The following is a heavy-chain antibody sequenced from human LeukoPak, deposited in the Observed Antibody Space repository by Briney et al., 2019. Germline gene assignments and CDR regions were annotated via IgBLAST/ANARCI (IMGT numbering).Heavy chain of an antibody. CDR3: ARLKSGNPYCSSTSCYPSPYYYYYMDV. CDR1: GGSISSSNW. CDR2: IYHSGST. J-gene: IGHJ6*03. V-gene: IGHV4-4*02. D-gene: IGHD2-2*01. Sequence: PSETLSLTCAVSGGSISSSNWWSWVRQPPGQGLEWIGEIYHSGSTNYNPSLKSRVTISVDTSKNQFSLKLSSVTAADTAVYYCARLKSGNPYCSSTSCYPSPYYYYYMDVWGKGTTVTISS.